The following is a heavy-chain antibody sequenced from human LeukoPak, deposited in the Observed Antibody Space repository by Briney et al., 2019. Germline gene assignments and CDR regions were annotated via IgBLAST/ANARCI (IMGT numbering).Heavy chain of an antibody. J-gene: IGHJ3*02. D-gene: IGHD3-10*01. CDR2: ISSSFSA. CDR1: GFTFSSYS. V-gene: IGHV3-48*01. Sequence: PGGSLRLSCVASGFTFSSYSMNWVRQAPGKGLEWLSYISSSFSAADSVKGRFTISRDNSKNTVYLQLSSLRADDTAIYYCARLSGSFDMWGQGTMVTVSS. CDR3: ARLSGSFDM.